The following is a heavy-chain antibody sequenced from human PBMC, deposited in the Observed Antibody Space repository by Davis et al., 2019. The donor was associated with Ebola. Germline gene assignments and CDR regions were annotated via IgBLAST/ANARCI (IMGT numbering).Heavy chain of an antibody. CDR2: INVRSGGI. J-gene: IGHJ5*02. D-gene: IGHD6-13*01. V-gene: IGHV1-2*02. CDR1: GYTFTNNY. CDR3: AGGSGSSWFDI. Sequence: ASVQVSCKASGYTFTNNYIHWVRQAPGQGLEWMGWINVRSGGIRYAVNIQERVTLTRDTSVTTAYMELITLTFDDTAMYFCAGGSGSSWFDIWGQGTLVTVSS.